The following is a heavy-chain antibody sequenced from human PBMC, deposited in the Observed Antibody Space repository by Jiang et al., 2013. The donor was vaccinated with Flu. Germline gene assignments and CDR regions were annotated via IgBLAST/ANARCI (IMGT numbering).Heavy chain of an antibody. D-gene: IGHD3-10*01. V-gene: IGHV1-3*01. CDR2: INAGNGNT. J-gene: IGHJ6*02. Sequence: SGAEVKKPGASVKVSCKASGYTFTSYAMHWVRQAPGQRLEWMGWINAGNGNTKYSQKFQGRVTITRDTSASTAYMELSSLRSEDTAVYYCASGELLWFGDDYYYYGMDVWGQGTTVTVSS. CDR1: GYTFTSYA. CDR3: ASGELLWFGDDYYYYGMDV.